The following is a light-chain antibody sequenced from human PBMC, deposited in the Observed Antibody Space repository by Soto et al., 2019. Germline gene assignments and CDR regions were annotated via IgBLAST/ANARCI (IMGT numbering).Light chain of an antibody. CDR2: DAS. CDR3: QQYNSYPLT. CDR1: QSISSW. V-gene: IGKV1-5*01. J-gene: IGKJ4*01. Sequence: DIQMTQSPSTLSSSVGDRVTITCRASQSISSWLAWYQQKPGKAPKLLIYDASSLESGVPSRFSGSGSGTEFTLTISSLQPDDFAAYYCQQYNSYPLTFGGGTKVEIK.